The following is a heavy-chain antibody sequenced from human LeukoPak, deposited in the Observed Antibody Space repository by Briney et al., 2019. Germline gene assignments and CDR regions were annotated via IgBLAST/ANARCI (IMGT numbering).Heavy chain of an antibody. Sequence: GSLRLSCAASGFTFSSYGMRWVRQAPGKGLEWVAFIRYDGSNKYYADSVKGRFTISRDNSKNTLYLQMNSLRAEDTAVYYCATTVVISIDYWGQGTLVTVSS. CDR1: GFTFSSYG. D-gene: IGHD4-23*01. J-gene: IGHJ4*02. CDR2: IRYDGSNK. V-gene: IGHV3-30*02. CDR3: ATTVVISIDY.